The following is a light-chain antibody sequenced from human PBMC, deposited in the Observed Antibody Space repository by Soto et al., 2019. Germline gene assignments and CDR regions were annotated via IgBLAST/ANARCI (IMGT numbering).Light chain of an antibody. Sequence: QSVLTQPPSVSAAPGQKVTISCSGSSSNIGNNYVSWNQQLPGTAPKLLIYDNNKRPSGIPDRFSGSKSGTSATLGITGLQTGDEADYYCGTWDSSLSAEVFGTGTKLTVL. CDR2: DNN. V-gene: IGLV1-51*01. J-gene: IGLJ1*01. CDR1: SSNIGNNY. CDR3: GTWDSSLSAEV.